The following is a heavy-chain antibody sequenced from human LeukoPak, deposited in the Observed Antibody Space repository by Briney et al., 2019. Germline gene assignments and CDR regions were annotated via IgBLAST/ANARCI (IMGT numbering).Heavy chain of an antibody. J-gene: IGHJ5*02. CDR2: IIPILGIA. D-gene: IGHD3-3*01. V-gene: IGHV1-69*04. CDR1: GDTFSSYA. Sequence: SVKVSCKASGDTFSSYAISWVRQAPGQGLEWMGRIIPILGIANYAQKFQGRVTITADKSTSTAYMELSSLRSEDTAVYYCARWRSRDFWSGYRGYWFDPWGQGTLVTVSS. CDR3: ARWRSRDFWSGYRGYWFDP.